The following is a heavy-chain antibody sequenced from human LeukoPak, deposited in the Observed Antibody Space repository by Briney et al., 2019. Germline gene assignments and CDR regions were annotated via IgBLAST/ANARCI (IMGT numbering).Heavy chain of an antibody. CDR3: ARYHYDSSGYPYYFDY. CDR2: IYSGGST. V-gene: IGHV3-53*01. CDR1: GFTVSSNY. Sequence: GGSLRLSCAASGFTVSSNYMSWVRQAPGKGLEWVSVIYSGGSTYYADSVQGRFTISRDNSKNTVFLQLNSLRAEDTAVYYCARYHYDSSGYPYYFDYWGQGTLVTVSS. D-gene: IGHD3-22*01. J-gene: IGHJ4*02.